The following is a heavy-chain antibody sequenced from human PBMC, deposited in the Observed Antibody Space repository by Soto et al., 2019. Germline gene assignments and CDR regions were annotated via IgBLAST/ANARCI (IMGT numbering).Heavy chain of an antibody. Sequence: GGSLRLSCAASGFTVSSNYMSWVRQAPGKGLEWVSGISWNSGSIGYADSVKGRFTISRDNAKNSLYLQMNSLRAEDTALYYCAKGNYYYYYYMDVWGKGTTVTVSS. CDR1: GFTVSSNY. J-gene: IGHJ6*03. V-gene: IGHV3-9*01. CDR2: ISWNSGSI. CDR3: AKGNYYYYYYMDV.